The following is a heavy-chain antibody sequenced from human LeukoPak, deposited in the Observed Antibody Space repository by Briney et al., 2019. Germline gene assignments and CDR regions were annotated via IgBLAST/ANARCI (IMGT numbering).Heavy chain of an antibody. CDR3: ARDSYDSSGYSLFDY. D-gene: IGHD3-22*01. CDR2: LTGNGRTT. J-gene: IGHJ4*02. Sequence: GGSLRLSCAASGFTFSNYAMTWVRQAPGKGLEWVSGLTGNGRTTYYADSVKGRFTISRDNAKNSLYLQMNSLRAEDTALYYCARDSYDSSGYSLFDYWGQGTLVTVSS. CDR1: GFTFSNYA. V-gene: IGHV3-23*01.